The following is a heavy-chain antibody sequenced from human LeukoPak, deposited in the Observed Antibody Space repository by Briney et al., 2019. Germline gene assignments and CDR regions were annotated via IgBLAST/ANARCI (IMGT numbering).Heavy chain of an antibody. Sequence: GASVKVSCKASGYTFTSYGISWVRQAPGQGLEWMGWISAYNGNTNYAQKLQGRVTMTTDTSTSTAYMELRSLRSDDTAVYYCARDPRDSSGYYFTSLDAFDIWGQGTMVTVSS. CDR2: ISAYNGNT. CDR3: ARDPRDSSGYYFTSLDAFDI. CDR1: GYTFTSYG. D-gene: IGHD3-22*01. J-gene: IGHJ3*02. V-gene: IGHV1-18*01.